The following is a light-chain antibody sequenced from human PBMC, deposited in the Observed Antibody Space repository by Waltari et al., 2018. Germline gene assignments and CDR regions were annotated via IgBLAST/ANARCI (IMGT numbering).Light chain of an antibody. J-gene: IGKJ1*01. Sequence: ESVLTQSPATLSLSPGETATLSCSASQSVRGDLAWYQQKLGQAPRLLIYDAFNRATGIPARFSGSGSGTDFTLTISSLEPEDFAVYYCQQRSHWAFGQGTKVEIK. CDR3: QQRSHWA. CDR1: QSVRGD. CDR2: DAF. V-gene: IGKV3-11*01.